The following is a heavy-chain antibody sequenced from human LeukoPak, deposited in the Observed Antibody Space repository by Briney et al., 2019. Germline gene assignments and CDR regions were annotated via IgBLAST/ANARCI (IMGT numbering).Heavy chain of an antibody. D-gene: IGHD3-22*01. CDR3: ARGGVRDDFSGYYFDY. CDR1: GGTFSNYA. J-gene: IGHJ4*02. Sequence: SVRVSCKASGGTFSNYAINWVRQAPGQGLEWMGRIIPSLAIANYAQKFQDRVTIIADKSTSTAYMELSSLRSEDTATYYCARGGVRDDFSGYYFDYWGQGALVTVSS. CDR2: IIPSLAIA. V-gene: IGHV1-69*04.